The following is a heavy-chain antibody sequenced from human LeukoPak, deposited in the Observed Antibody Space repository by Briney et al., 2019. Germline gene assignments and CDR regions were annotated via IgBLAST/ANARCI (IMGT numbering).Heavy chain of an antibody. CDR2: ISYDGNNK. V-gene: IGHV3-30*03. D-gene: IGHD5-18*01. CDR3: ARDRGTQLWPGGNYFED. Sequence: PGRSLRLSCAASGFTFSNYGMHWVRQAPGKGPEWMVVISYDGNNKYYADSVKGRFTISGDNSKSTLYLQMNNLRVDDTAVYYCARDRGTQLWPGGNYFEDWGQGTLVTVSS. J-gene: IGHJ4*02. CDR1: GFTFSNYG.